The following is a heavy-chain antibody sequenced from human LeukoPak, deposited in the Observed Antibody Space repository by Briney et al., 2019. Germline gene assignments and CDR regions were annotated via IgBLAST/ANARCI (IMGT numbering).Heavy chain of an antibody. J-gene: IGHJ4*02. Sequence: SPSETLSLTCAVYGGSFSGYYWSWIRQPPGKGLEWIGYIYYSGSTYYNPSLKSRVTISVDTSKNQFSLKLSSVTAADTAVYYCALATAGYGSGFDYWGQGTLVTVSS. CDR2: IYYSGST. CDR3: ALATAGYGSGFDY. D-gene: IGHD3-10*01. CDR1: GGSFSGYY. V-gene: IGHV4-30-4*01.